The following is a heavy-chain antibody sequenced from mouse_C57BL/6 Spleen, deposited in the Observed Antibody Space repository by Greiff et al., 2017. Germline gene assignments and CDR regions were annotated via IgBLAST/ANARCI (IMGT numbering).Heavy chain of an antibody. CDR1: GFNIKNTY. V-gene: IGHV14-3*01. CDR2: LDPANGNT. J-gene: IGHJ3*01. CDR3: ARWRDSTVAAY. Sequence: VQLQQSVAELVRPGASVKLSCTASGFNIKNTYMNWVKQRPEQGLEWIGRLDPANGNTKYVPKFQGKATITAETSSNTAYLQLSSLTSEDTAVYFCARWRDSTVAAYWGQGTLVTVSA. D-gene: IGHD1-1*01.